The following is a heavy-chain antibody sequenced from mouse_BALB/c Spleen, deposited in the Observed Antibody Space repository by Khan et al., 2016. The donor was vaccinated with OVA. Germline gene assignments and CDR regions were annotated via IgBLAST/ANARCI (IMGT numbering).Heavy chain of an antibody. J-gene: IGHJ3*01. V-gene: IGHV5-6*01. D-gene: IGHD4-1*01. Sequence: EVELVESGGDLVKPGGSLKLSCAASGFTFSSYSMSWVRQIPAKKMEWVATMRSGGDYTYYPDCVKGRFTISRDNAKNTLYLQMNSLTSEDTAMSYCSSHLTGSFAYWGQGTLVTVSA. CDR1: GFTFSSYS. CDR2: MRSGGDYT. CDR3: SSHLTGSFAY.